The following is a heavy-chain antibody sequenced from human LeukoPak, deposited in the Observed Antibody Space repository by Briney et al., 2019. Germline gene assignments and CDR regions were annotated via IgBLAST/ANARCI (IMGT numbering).Heavy chain of an antibody. Sequence: PGGSLRLSCAASGFTFSSYGMHWVRQAPGKGLEWVAVIWYDGSNKYYADSVKGRFTISRDNSKNTLYLQMNSLRAEDTAVYYCARGRVGATTWFDPWGQGTLVTVSS. CDR2: IWYDGSNK. D-gene: IGHD1-26*01. CDR1: GFTFSSYG. J-gene: IGHJ5*02. V-gene: IGHV3-33*01. CDR3: ARGRVGATTWFDP.